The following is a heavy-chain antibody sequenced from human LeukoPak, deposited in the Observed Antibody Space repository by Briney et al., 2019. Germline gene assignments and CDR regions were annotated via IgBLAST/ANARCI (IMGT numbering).Heavy chain of an antibody. CDR3: AREAREEPAAIEENWFDP. CDR1: GYTFTGYY. Sequence: GASVKVSCKASGYTFTGYYMHWVRQAPGQGLEWMGWINPNSGGTNYAQKFQGRVTMTRDTSISTAYMELSRLRSDDTAVYYCAREAREEPAAIEENWFDPWGQGTLVTVSS. D-gene: IGHD2-2*01. CDR2: INPNSGGT. V-gene: IGHV1-2*02. J-gene: IGHJ5*02.